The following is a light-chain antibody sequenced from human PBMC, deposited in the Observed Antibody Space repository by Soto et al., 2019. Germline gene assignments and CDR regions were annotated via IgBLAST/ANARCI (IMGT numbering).Light chain of an antibody. CDR1: SSDVGSYNF. Sequence: QSVLTQPPSAPGSPGQSVTISCTGTSSDVGSYNFVSWHQQHPGKAPKLMIYDVAKRPSGVPDRFSGSKSGNTASLTISGLQAEDEADYYCCTFAGRYSYVFGSGTKVTVL. CDR3: CTFAGRYSYV. CDR2: DVA. J-gene: IGLJ1*01. V-gene: IGLV2-11*01.